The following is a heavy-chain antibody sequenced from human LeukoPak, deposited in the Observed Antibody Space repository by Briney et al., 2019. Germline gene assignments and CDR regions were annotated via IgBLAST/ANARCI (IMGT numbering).Heavy chain of an antibody. Sequence: PGGSLRLSCAASGFTFSSYVMNWVRQAPGKGLEWVSGISDSGDGTYYADSVKGRFTISRDNSKNTLYLQMNSLRAEDTAVYYCAKLPGRAADYWGQGTLVTVSS. CDR2: ISDSGDGT. J-gene: IGHJ4*02. CDR3: AKLPGRAADY. V-gene: IGHV3-23*01. CDR1: GFTFSSYV.